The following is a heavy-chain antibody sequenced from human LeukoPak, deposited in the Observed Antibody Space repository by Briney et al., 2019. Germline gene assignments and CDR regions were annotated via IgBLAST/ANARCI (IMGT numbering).Heavy chain of an antibody. CDR1: GFTFSNFA. CDR3: AKPFGFLEWLYGGYFDS. Sequence: GGSLRLSCSASGFTFSNFATSWVRQAPGKGLEWVSAVSSDGINTYYTDSLKGRFTISRDNSKNTVFLQMHSLTAEDTAVYYCAKPFGFLEWLYGGYFDSWGQGTLVTVSS. D-gene: IGHD3-3*01. J-gene: IGHJ4*02. CDR2: VSSDGINT. V-gene: IGHV3-23*01.